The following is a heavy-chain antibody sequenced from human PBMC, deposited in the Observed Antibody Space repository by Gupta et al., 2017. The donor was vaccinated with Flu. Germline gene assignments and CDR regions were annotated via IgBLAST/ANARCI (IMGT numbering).Heavy chain of an antibody. Sequence: RQAPGKGLEWVSSISSSSSYIYYADSVKGRFTIARDNAKNSLYLQMNSLRAEDTAVYYCASLPSERSVVVAATDVYYGMDVWGQGTTVTVSS. V-gene: IGHV3-21*01. CDR2: ISSSSSYI. J-gene: IGHJ6*02. D-gene: IGHD2-15*01. CDR3: ASLPSERSVVVAATDVYYGMDV.